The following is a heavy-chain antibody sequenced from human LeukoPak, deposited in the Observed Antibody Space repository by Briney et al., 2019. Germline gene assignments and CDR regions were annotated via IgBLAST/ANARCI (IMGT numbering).Heavy chain of an antibody. CDR2: ISYDGSNK. CDR1: GFTFSSYA. CDR3: ARAGGIAAAGTLSGAFDI. Sequence: GGSLRLSCAASGFTFSSYAMHWVRQAPGKGLEWVAVISYDGSNKYYADSVKGRFTISRDNSKNTLYLQMNSLRAEDTAVYYCARAGGIAAAGTLSGAFDIWGQGTMVTVSS. V-gene: IGHV3-30-3*01. D-gene: IGHD6-13*01. J-gene: IGHJ3*02.